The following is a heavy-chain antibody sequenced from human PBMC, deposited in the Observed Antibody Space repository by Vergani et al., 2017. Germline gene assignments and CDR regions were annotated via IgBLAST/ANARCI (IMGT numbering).Heavy chain of an antibody. Sequence: QVQLVASGGGVVQPGRSLRLSCAASGFTFSSYAMHWVRQAPGKGLEWVAVISYDGSNKYYADSVKGRFTISRDNSKNTLYLQMNSLRAEDTAVYYCARDAYYDFWSGYFDYWGQGTLVTVSS. D-gene: IGHD3-3*01. J-gene: IGHJ4*02. CDR3: ARDAYYDFWSGYFDY. CDR1: GFTFSSYA. CDR2: ISYDGSNK. V-gene: IGHV3-30-3*01.